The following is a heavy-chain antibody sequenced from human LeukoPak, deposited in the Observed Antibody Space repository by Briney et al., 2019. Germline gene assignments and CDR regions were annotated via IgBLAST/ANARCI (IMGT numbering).Heavy chain of an antibody. D-gene: IGHD6-13*01. V-gene: IGHV1-2*02. J-gene: IGHJ5*02. CDR3: ARGATKVGQQLVQVDP. CDR2: INPNSGGT. CDR1: GYTFTGYY. Sequence: ASVKVSCKASGYTFTGYYMHWVRQAPGQGLEWMGWINPNSGGTNYAQKFQGRVTMTRDTSTSTAYMELSRLRSDDTAVYYCARGATKVGQQLVQVDPWGQGTLVTVSS.